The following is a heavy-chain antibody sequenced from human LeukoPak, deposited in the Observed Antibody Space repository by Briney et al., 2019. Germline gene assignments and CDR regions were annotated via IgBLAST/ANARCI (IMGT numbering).Heavy chain of an antibody. V-gene: IGHV1-8*01. CDR1: GYTFTSYD. D-gene: IGHD6-13*01. Sequence: ASVKVSCKASGYTFTSYDINWVRQATGQGLGWMGWMNPNSGNTGYAQKFQGRVTMTRNTSISTAYMELSSLRSEDTAVYYCARGTIAAAGTPFFDYWGQGTLVTVSS. CDR3: ARGTIAAAGTPFFDY. J-gene: IGHJ4*02. CDR2: MNPNSGNT.